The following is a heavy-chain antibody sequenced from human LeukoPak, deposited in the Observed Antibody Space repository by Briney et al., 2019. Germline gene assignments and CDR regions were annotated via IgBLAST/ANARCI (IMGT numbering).Heavy chain of an antibody. Sequence: PGGSLRLSCAASGFTFSDYYMSWIRQAPGKGLEWVSYISSSGSTIYYADSVKGRFTISRDNAKNSLYLQMNSLRAEDTAVYYCARVRSSMGYYDSSGTFDYWGQGTLVTVSS. CDR2: ISSSGSTI. J-gene: IGHJ4*02. CDR3: ARVRSSMGYYDSSGTFDY. CDR1: GFTFSDYY. V-gene: IGHV3-11*04. D-gene: IGHD3-22*01.